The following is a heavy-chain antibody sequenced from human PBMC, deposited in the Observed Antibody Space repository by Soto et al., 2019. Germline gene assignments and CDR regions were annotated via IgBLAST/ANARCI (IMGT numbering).Heavy chain of an antibody. CDR3: ARYRGYCSSTSCFEGYAFDI. D-gene: IGHD2-2*01. CDR1: GGTFSSYA. V-gene: IGHV1-69*04. J-gene: IGHJ3*02. CDR2: IIPILGIA. Sequence: SVKVSCKASGGTFSSYAISWVRQAPGQGLEWMGRIIPILGIANYAQKFQGRVTITADKSTSTAYMELSSLRSEDTAVYYCARYRGYCSSTSCFEGYAFDIWGQGTMVTVSS.